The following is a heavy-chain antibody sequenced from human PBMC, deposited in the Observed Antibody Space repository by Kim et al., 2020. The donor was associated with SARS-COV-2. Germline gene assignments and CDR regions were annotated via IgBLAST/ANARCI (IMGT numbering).Heavy chain of an antibody. CDR1: GFTFSSYW. CDR2: ISNDGSTT. V-gene: IGHV3-74*01. D-gene: IGHD1-26*01. CDR3: GRGGGSYYYL. J-gene: IGHJ5*02. Sequence: GGSLRLSCAASGFTFSSYWMHWVRQAPGKGLVWVSRISNDGSTTNYADSVEGRFTISRDNAKNTLYLQMNSLRAEDTAVYYCGRGGGSYYYLWGQGTLVTVSS.